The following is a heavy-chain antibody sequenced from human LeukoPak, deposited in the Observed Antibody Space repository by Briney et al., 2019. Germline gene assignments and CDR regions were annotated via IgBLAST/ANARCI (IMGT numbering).Heavy chain of an antibody. J-gene: IGHJ4*02. CDR2: ISSSGSTI. CDR3: ARETVEMASY. CDR1: GFTFSSYE. V-gene: IGHV3-48*03. D-gene: IGHD5-24*01. Sequence: GGSLRLSCAASGFTFSSYEMNWVRQAPGKGLEWVSYISSSGSTIYYADSVKGRFTISRDNAKSSLYLQMNSLRAEDTAVYYCARETVEMASYWGQGTLVTVSS.